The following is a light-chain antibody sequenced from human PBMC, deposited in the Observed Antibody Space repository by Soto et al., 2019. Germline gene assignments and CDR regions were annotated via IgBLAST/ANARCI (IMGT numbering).Light chain of an antibody. CDR2: GAS. V-gene: IGKV3-20*01. Sequence: EIVLTQSPGTLSLSAGERATLSCRASQSVSSSYLAWYQQKPGQAPRPLIHGASSRATGIPERFSGSGSGTDFTLTISRLEPEDFAVYYCQQYGNSAITFGQGTRLEIK. CDR1: QSVSSSY. CDR3: QQYGNSAIT. J-gene: IGKJ5*01.